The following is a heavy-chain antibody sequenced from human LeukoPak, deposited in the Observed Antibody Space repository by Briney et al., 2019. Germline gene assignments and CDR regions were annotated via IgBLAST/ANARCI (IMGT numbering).Heavy chain of an antibody. J-gene: IGHJ6*03. Sequence: PSETLSLTCTVSGGSISDYYWNWIRQPPGKGLEWIGYIYYSGSTTYNPSLKSRVTMSVDTAKNQFSLKLRSVTAADTAVYYCARGDFCSSTYYYLRPMDVWGKGTTVTVSS. D-gene: IGHD2-2*01. V-gene: IGHV4-59*01. CDR2: IYYSGST. CDR1: GGSISDYY. CDR3: ARGDFCSSTYYYLRPMDV.